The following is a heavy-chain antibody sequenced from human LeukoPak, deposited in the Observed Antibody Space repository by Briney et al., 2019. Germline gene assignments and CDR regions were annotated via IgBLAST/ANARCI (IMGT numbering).Heavy chain of an antibody. CDR3: ARDGAVAGEFGY. CDR2: ISAYNGNT. D-gene: IGHD6-19*01. Sequence: ASVKVSCKASGCTFTSYALSWVRQAPGQGLEWMGWISAYNGNTNYAQKFQGRVTMTTDTSTTTAYMELRSLRYDDTAVYYCARDGAVAGEFGYWGQGSLVTVSS. J-gene: IGHJ4*02. V-gene: IGHV1-18*04. CDR1: GCTFTSYA.